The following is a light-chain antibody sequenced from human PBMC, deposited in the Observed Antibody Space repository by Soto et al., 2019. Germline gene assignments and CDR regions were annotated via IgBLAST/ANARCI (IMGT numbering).Light chain of an antibody. CDR3: QQYNSYPWT. J-gene: IGKJ1*01. CDR2: KVS. V-gene: IGKV2-30*01. Sequence: DVVMTQSPLSQPVTLGQPASISCTSSQSLEYSDGKTYLNWFLQRPGQSPRRLIYKVSNRDSGVPDRFSGSGSGTDFTLTISSLQPDDFATYYCQQYNSYPWTLGQGTKVDIK. CDR1: QSLEYSDGKTY.